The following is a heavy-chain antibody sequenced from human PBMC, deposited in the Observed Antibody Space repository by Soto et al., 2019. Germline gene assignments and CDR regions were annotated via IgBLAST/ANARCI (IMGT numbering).Heavy chain of an antibody. V-gene: IGHV3-30*18. CDR2: ISYDGSNK. CDR3: AKDTPLVDGPDY. CDR1: GFTFSSYG. J-gene: IGHJ4*02. Sequence: QVQLVESGGGVVQPGRSLRLSCAASGFTFSSYGMPWVRQAPGKGLEWVAVISYDGSNKYYADSVKGRFTISRDNSKNTLYLQMNSLRAEDTAVYYCAKDTPLVDGPDYWGQGTLVTVSS. D-gene: IGHD2-21*01.